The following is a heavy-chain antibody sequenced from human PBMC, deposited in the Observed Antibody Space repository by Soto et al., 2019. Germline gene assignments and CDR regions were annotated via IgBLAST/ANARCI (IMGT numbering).Heavy chain of an antibody. D-gene: IGHD2-15*01. Sequence: ASVKVSCKASGYTFTSYYMHWVRQAPGQGLEWMGIINPSGGSTSYAQKFQGRVTMTRDTSTSTVYMEPSSLRSEDTAVYYCARDKRRKAVVVAATSYYYYGMDVWGQGTTVTVSS. CDR1: GYTFTSYY. V-gene: IGHV1-46*01. CDR3: ARDKRRKAVVVAATSYYYYGMDV. J-gene: IGHJ6*02. CDR2: INPSGGST.